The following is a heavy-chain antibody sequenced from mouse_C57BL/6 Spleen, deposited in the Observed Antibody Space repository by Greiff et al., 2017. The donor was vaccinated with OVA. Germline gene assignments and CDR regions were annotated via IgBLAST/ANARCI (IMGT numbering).Heavy chain of an antibody. CDR3: ARGRDYYGSSYGAMDY. V-gene: IGHV5-17*01. D-gene: IGHD1-1*01. CDR2: ISSGSSTI. Sequence: VQLKESGGGLVKPGGSLKLSCAASGFTFSDYGMHWVRQAPEKGLEWVAYISSGSSTIYYADTVKGRFTISRDNAKNTLFLQMTSLRSEDTAMYYCARGRDYYGSSYGAMDYWGQGTSVTVSS. J-gene: IGHJ4*01. CDR1: GFTFSDYG.